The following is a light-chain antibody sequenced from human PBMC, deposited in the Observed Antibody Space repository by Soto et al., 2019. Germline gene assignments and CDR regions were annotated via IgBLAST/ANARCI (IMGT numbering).Light chain of an antibody. V-gene: IGKV1-5*03. CDR3: QQYNSPWT. CDR2: KAS. CDR1: QSISSW. J-gene: IGKJ1*01. Sequence: DLQMTQSPSTLSASVGDRVTITCRASQSISSWLAWYQQKPGKAPKLLIYKASSLESGVPSRFSGRGSGTEFTLTISSLQPDDFATYYCQQYNSPWTFGQGTKVEIK.